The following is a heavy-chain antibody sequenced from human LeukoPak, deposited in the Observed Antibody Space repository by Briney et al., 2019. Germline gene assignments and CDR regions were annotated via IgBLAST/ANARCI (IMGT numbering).Heavy chain of an antibody. Sequence: GGSLRLSCAAAGFTFSSFEMNWVRQAPGKGLEWVSYISTSGGTRYYADSVKGRFTISRDNAKNSLYLQMNSLRAEDTAVYYCAKVVEAARKFDPWGQGILVTVSS. CDR2: ISTSGGTR. V-gene: IGHV3-48*03. J-gene: IGHJ5*02. D-gene: IGHD6-6*01. CDR3: AKVVEAARKFDP. CDR1: GFTFSSFE.